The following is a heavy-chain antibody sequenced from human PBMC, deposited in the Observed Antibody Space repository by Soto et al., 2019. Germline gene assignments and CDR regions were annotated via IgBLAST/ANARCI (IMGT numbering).Heavy chain of an antibody. CDR2: IYPGDSDT. V-gene: IGHV5-51*01. CDR3: ERQLADSASWGTFGY. D-gene: IGHD6-13*01. Sequence: PGVSMKISCKGSGYSFSSFWIDWMRQMPGKGLEWMGIIYPGDSDTRYSPSFQGQVTISVDKSISTAYLQCNSLKVSDTATYYCERQLADSASWGTFGYWGQGTLVTVSS. CDR1: GYSFSSFW. J-gene: IGHJ4*02.